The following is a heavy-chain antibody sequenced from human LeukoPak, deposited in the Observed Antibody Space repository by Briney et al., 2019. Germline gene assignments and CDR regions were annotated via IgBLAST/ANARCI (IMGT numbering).Heavy chain of an antibody. CDR1: GGSISSGGYY. V-gene: IGHV4-31*03. CDR2: IYYSGST. Sequence: SETLSLTCTVSGGSISSGGYYWSWIRQHPGKGLEWIGYIYYSGSTYYNPSLKSRVTISVDTSKNQFSLKLSSVTAADTAVYYCARDQGYCSSTSCYGSTRFDPWGQGTLVTVSS. D-gene: IGHD2-2*01. J-gene: IGHJ5*02. CDR3: ARDQGYCSSTSCYGSTRFDP.